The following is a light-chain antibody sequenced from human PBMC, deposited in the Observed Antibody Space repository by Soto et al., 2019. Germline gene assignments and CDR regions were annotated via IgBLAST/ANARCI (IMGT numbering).Light chain of an antibody. V-gene: IGLV1-44*01. J-gene: IGLJ2*01. CDR1: GSSIGTNT. CDR2: GNN. Sequence: QSVLTQPPSASGTPGQRVIISRSGSGSSIGTNTVNWYRQLPGTAPKLLIYGNNQRPSGVPDRFSGSKSGTSASLAISGLQSEDEADYYCAAWDGSLNNVLFGGGTKLTVL. CDR3: AAWDGSLNNVL.